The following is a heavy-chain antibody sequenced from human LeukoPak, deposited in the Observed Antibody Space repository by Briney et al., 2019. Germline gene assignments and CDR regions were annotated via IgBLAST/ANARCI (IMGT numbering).Heavy chain of an antibody. D-gene: IGHD6-25*01. Sequence: GGSLRLSCAASGFTFSSYSMNWVRQAPGKGLEWVSSITSSSSYIYYADSVKGRFTISKDNAKNTLYLQMNSLRAEDTAVYYCARRSAAKDAFDIWGQGTMVTVSS. CDR3: ARRSAAKDAFDI. J-gene: IGHJ3*02. CDR1: GFTFSSYS. CDR2: ITSSSSYI. V-gene: IGHV3-21*01.